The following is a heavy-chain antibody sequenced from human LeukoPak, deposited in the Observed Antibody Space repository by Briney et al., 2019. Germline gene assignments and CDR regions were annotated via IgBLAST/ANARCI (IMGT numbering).Heavy chain of an antibody. Sequence: GGSLRLSCAASGFTFSSYAMSWVRQAPGKGLEWVANIKQDGSEKYYVDSVKGRFTISRDNAKNSLYLQMNSLRAEDTAVYYCARDQEEGPFDPWGRGTLVTVSS. CDR1: GFTFSSYA. CDR3: ARDQEEGPFDP. V-gene: IGHV3-7*01. J-gene: IGHJ5*02. CDR2: IKQDGSEK.